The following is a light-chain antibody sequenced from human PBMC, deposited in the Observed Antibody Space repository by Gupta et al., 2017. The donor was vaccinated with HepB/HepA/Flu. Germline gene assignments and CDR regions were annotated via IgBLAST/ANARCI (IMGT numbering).Light chain of an antibody. V-gene: IGLV2-14*01. CDR3: SSYRRSDTWV. CDR1: SSDIGGYNY. J-gene: IGLJ3*02. CDR2: DVT. Sequence: QSALTQPASVSGSPGQSITISCPGTSSDIGGYNYVSWYQQYPGKAPKLIIYDVTNRPSGVSHRFSGAKSGNTASLTISGLLAEDEADYYCSSYRRSDTWVFGGGTKLTVL.